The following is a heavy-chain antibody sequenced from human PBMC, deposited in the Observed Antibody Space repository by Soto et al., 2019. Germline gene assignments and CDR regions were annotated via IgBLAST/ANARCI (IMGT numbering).Heavy chain of an antibody. Sequence: GGSLRLSCAASGFPFSSFWMHWVRQAPGKGLVWVSRINTDGSSTSYVDSVKGRFTISRDNAKNTVILQMNSLRVEDTAVYFCAKVSRALRILTPDFDYWGQGTLVTVS. V-gene: IGHV3-74*01. D-gene: IGHD3-3*01. CDR1: GFPFSSFW. J-gene: IGHJ4*02. CDR3: AKVSRALRILTPDFDY. CDR2: INTDGSST.